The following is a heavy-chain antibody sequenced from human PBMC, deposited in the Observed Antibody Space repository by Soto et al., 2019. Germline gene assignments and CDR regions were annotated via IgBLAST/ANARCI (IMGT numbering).Heavy chain of an antibody. D-gene: IGHD2-15*01. Sequence: EVQLLESGGGLVQPGGSLRLSCAASGFTFSSYAMSWVRQAPGKGLEWVSAISGSGGSTYYAHSVKGRFTISRDNSKNTLYLQMNSLRAEYTAVYYCAKAVGYCSGGSCYFDYWGQGTLVTVSS. J-gene: IGHJ4*02. CDR3: AKAVGYCSGGSCYFDY. CDR2: ISGSGGST. V-gene: IGHV3-23*01. CDR1: GFTFSSYA.